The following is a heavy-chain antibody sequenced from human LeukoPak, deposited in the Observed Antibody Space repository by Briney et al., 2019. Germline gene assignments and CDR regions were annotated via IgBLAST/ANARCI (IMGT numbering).Heavy chain of an antibody. Sequence: GGSLRLSCAASGFTFSSYSMNWVRQAPGKGLEWVSSISSSSSYIYYADSVKGRFTISRDNAKNSLCLQMSSLRAEDTAVYYCAREPDGGNYDYWGQGTLVTVSS. J-gene: IGHJ4*02. CDR3: AREPDGGNYDY. D-gene: IGHD4-23*01. V-gene: IGHV3-21*01. CDR1: GFTFSSYS. CDR2: ISSSSSYI.